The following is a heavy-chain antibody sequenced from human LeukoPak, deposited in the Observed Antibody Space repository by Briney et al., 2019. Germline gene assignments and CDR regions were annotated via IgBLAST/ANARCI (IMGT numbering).Heavy chain of an antibody. J-gene: IGHJ5*02. CDR2: IDPSDSYT. Sequence: GESLHISSKGPVSRFTSYWISWVRQMPRKGLEWRGRIDPSDSYTSYSPSFQGHVTISADKSISTAYLQWSSLKASDTAMYYCARGAAPPLNWFDPWGQGTLVTVSS. CDR1: VSRFTSYW. V-gene: IGHV5-10-1*01. D-gene: IGHD1-26*01. CDR3: ARGAAPPLNWFDP.